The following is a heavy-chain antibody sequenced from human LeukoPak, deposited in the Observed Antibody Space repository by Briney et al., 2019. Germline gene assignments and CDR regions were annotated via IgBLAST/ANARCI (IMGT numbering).Heavy chain of an antibody. CDR1: GVCVSSYY. J-gene: IGHJ4*02. V-gene: IGHV4-59*02. CDR3: AGRRGFRGPFDY. Sequence: SETLSLTCTVSGVCVSSYYWSCIRQPPGKGLEWIGYIYYSGSTNYNPSLKSRVPMSVDTSKNQFSLKLSSVTAAGTVVYYCAGRRGFRGPFDYWGQGTLVTVSS. CDR2: IYYSGST.